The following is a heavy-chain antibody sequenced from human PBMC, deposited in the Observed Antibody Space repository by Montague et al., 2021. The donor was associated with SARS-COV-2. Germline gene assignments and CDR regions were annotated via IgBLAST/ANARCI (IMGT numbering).Heavy chain of an antibody. V-gene: IGHV4-39*01. J-gene: IGHJ4*02. D-gene: IGHD4-17*01. CDR1: GGSISSPDYY. Sequence: SETLSLTCTVSGGSISSPDYYWGWIRQSPGKGLEWIGSISYTGRTYYNPSLRSRVSFSMDTSKNHFSLSLSSVTVADTAVYYCARHYGSSLDSWGQGILVPVSS. CDR2: ISYTGRT. CDR3: ARHYGSSLDS.